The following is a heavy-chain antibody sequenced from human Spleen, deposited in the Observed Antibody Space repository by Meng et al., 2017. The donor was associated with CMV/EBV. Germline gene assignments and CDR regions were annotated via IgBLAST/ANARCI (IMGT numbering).Heavy chain of an antibody. CDR3: ASSYSVGGGESGNDY. V-gene: IGHV4-30-4*01. Sequence: SGDSSTSNGYDSIWIRQSPGKGLEWIGYISYRGTTYYNPSLKRRVTMSVDMSKNQFSLKVTSVTAADTAVYFCASSYSVGGGESGNDYWGQGTLVTVSS. D-gene: IGHD5/OR15-5a*01. J-gene: IGHJ4*02. CDR2: ISYRGTT. CDR1: GDSSTSNGYD.